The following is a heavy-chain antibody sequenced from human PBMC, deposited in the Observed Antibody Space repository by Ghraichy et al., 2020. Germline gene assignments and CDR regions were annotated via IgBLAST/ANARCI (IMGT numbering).Heavy chain of an antibody. V-gene: IGHV1-18*01. CDR1: GYTFTSYG. CDR3: ARLTRVPAAMLVGWFDP. J-gene: IGHJ5*02. Sequence: ASVKVSCKASGYTFTSYGISWVRQAPGQGLEWMGWISAYNGNTNYAQKLQGRVTMTTDTSTSTAYMELRSLRSDDTAVYCCARLTRVPAAMLVGWFDPWGQGTLVTVSS. D-gene: IGHD2-2*01. CDR2: ISAYNGNT.